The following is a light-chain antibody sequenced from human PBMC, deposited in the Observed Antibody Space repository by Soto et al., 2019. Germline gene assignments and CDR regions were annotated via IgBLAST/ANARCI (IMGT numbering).Light chain of an antibody. J-gene: IGLJ1*01. CDR1: TSDIGGYNY. Sequence: QSALTQPASVSGSPGQSITISCTGTTSDIGGYNYVSWYQQHPGKAPKLMIYDVTRRPSGVSNRFSGSKSGNTASLTISGLQGEDEADYYCSSDISSSAPYVFGTGTKLTVL. V-gene: IGLV2-14*01. CDR2: DVT. CDR3: SSDISSSAPYV.